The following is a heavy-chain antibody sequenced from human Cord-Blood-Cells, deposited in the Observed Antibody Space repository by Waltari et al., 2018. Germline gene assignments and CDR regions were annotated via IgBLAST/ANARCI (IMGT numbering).Heavy chain of an antibody. CDR2: IYYSGST. CDR1: DGSFSSGDYY. Sequence: QVQLQESGPGLVKPSQTLSLTCPVSDGSFSSGDYYWSRIRQPPGKGLEWIGYIYYSGSTYYNPSLKSRVTISVDTSKNQFSLKLSSVTAADTAVYYCASLRRDYSNFDYWGQGTLVTVSS. J-gene: IGHJ4*02. CDR3: ASLRRDYSNFDY. D-gene: IGHD4-4*01. V-gene: IGHV4-30-4*08.